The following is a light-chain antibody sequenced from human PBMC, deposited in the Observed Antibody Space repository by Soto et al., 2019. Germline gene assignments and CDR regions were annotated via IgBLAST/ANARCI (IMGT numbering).Light chain of an antibody. CDR2: ANS. Sequence: QSVLTQPPSVSGAPGQRVTISCTGSSSNIGAGYDVHWYQQLPGAAPKLLIHANSHRPSGVPDRFSGSRSGTSASLAITGLQGEDEADYFCQTYDSSLSGSLFGGGTKLIVL. V-gene: IGLV1-40*01. J-gene: IGLJ3*02. CDR3: QTYDSSLSGSL. CDR1: SSNIGAGYD.